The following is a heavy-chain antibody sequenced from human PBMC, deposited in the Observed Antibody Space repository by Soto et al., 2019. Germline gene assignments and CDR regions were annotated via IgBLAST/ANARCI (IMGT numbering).Heavy chain of an antibody. CDR3: ARIREVWSGSPWYFDY. V-gene: IGHV2-70*11. D-gene: IGHD3-3*01. Sequence: SGPTLVNPTQTLTLTCTFSGFSLSTSGMCVSWIRQPPGKALEWLARIDWDDDKYYSTSLKTRLTISKDTSKNQVVLTMTNMDPVDTATYYCARIREVWSGSPWYFDYWGQGTLVTVSS. J-gene: IGHJ4*02. CDR1: GFSLSTSGMC. CDR2: IDWDDDK.